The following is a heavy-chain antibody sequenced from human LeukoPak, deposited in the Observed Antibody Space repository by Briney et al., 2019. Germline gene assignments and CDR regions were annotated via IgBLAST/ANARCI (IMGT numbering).Heavy chain of an antibody. D-gene: IGHD3-22*01. J-gene: IGHJ4*02. CDR1: GFTFSSYG. Sequence: GGSLRLSCAASGFTFSSYGMQWVRQAPGKGLEWVAVIWYDGSNKYYADSVKGRFTISRDNPKNTPYLQMNSLRAEDTAVYYCAREHYNYYDNSGSIDYWGQGTLVTVSS. V-gene: IGHV3-33*01. CDR2: IWYDGSNK. CDR3: AREHYNYYDNSGSIDY.